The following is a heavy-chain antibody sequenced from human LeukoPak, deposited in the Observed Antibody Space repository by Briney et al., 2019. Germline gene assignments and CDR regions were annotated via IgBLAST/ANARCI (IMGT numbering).Heavy chain of an antibody. D-gene: IGHD1-26*01. CDR1: GGTVSRYA. Sequence: PGKVCCKASGGTVSRYAISWVRQAPGQGVEWMGGMSPIFGTTNYAQKFQARVTITADESTTTAYMELSSLSSDDTAVYNCARGRGIVGATQHFDYWGQGTLVTVSS. CDR2: MSPIFGTT. V-gene: IGHV1-69*13. CDR3: ARGRGIVGATQHFDY. J-gene: IGHJ4*02.